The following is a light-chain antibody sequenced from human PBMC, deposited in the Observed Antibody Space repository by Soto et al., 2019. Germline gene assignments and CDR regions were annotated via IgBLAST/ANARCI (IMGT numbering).Light chain of an antibody. J-gene: IGKJ5*01. V-gene: IGKV3-15*01. CDR1: QSVSSN. CDR3: QQYNNWPPIT. CDR2: GAS. Sequence: EIVMTQSPATLSVSPGERATLSCRASQSVSSNLAWYQQKPDQAPRLLIYGASTRAPGIPARFSSSGSGTDFTLTISSLQSEDFAVYYCQQYNNWPPITFGQGTRLEIK.